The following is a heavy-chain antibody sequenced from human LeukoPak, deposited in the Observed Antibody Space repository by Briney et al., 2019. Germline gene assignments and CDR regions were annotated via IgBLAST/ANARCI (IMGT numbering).Heavy chain of an antibody. J-gene: IGHJ4*02. CDR3: AKDQGYSYYYLDY. V-gene: IGHV3-23*01. Sequence: GGSLRLSCAASGFTLNTHAMSWVRQAPGKGLEWVSGINGNGASTYYSDSVKGRFTISRDNSKNTLYLQMSSLRAEDTAVYYCAKDQGYSYYYLDYWGQGTLVTVSS. D-gene: IGHD5-18*01. CDR1: GFTLNTHA. CDR2: INGNGAST.